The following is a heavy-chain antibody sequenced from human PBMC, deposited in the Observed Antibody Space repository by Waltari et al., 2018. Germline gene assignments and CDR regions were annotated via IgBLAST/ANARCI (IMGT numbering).Heavy chain of an antibody. CDR1: GFTFSSYA. CDR3: ARGDIVATIEGSDY. V-gene: IGHV3-30-3*01. J-gene: IGHJ4*02. D-gene: IGHD5-12*01. Sequence: QVQLVESGGGVVQPGRSLRLSCAASGFTFSSYAMHWVRRAPGKGLEWVAVISYDGSNKYYADSVKGRFTISRDNSKNTLYLQMNSLRAEDTAVYYCARGDIVATIEGSDYWGQGTLVTVSS. CDR2: ISYDGSNK.